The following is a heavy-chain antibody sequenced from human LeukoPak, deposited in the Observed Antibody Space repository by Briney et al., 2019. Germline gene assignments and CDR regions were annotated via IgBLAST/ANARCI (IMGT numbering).Heavy chain of an antibody. CDR2: IKQDGSDT. D-gene: IGHD3-22*01. V-gene: IGHV3-7*05. CDR1: GFTFNSYW. Sequence: PGESLRLSCAVSGFTFNSYWRTWVRQAPGQGLEWVGSIKQDGSDTKYVGSVKGRFTISRDNAKNSLYLQMDSLRAEDTAVYYCARVSISLKGRDTSVYRALDYWGQGTLVTVSS. CDR3: ARVSISLKGRDTSVYRALDY. J-gene: IGHJ4*02.